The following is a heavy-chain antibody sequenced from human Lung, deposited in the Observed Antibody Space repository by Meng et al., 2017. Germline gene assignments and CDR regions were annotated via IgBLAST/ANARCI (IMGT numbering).Heavy chain of an antibody. V-gene: IGHV4-34*01. D-gene: IGHD4-11*01. J-gene: IGHJ4*02. CDR3: ARGPTTMAHDFDY. CDR1: GGSFSDYY. CDR2: INHSGST. Sequence: LPPWGAVLLKPSETLSLPCVVSGGSFSDYYWRWIRQPPGKGLEWIGEINHSGSTNYNPSLENRATISVDTSQNNLSLKLSSVTAADSAVYYCARGPTTMAHDFDYWGQGTLVTVSS.